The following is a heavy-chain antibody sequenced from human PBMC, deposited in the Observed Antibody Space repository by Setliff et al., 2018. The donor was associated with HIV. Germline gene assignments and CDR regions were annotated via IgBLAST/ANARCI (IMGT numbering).Heavy chain of an antibody. D-gene: IGHD1-1*01. CDR2: TYYRSKWNS. V-gene: IGHV6-1*01. CDR3: ARGRDWDDNYYMDV. Sequence: SQTLSLTCAISGDSVSSKSAAWNWLRQSPSRGLEWLGRTYYRSKWNSDYAPSVKSRVTINPDTSKNKFSLQLNSVTPEDTAVYYCARGRDWDDNYYMDVWDKGATVTVSS. J-gene: IGHJ6*03. CDR1: GDSVSSKSAA.